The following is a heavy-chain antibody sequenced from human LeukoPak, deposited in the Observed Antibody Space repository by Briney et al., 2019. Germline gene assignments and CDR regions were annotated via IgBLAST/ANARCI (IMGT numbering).Heavy chain of an antibody. V-gene: IGHV4-39*01. J-gene: IGHJ3*02. Sequence: SETLSLTCTVSGGSISTTSYYWGWIRQPPGKGLEWIGSIYYTGITFYSASLKSRVTISVDTSKNQFSLELSSVTAADTSLYFCARHSSRDAFDIWGQGTMVTVSS. D-gene: IGHD6-13*01. CDR3: ARHSSRDAFDI. CDR1: GGSISTTSYY. CDR2: IYYTGIT.